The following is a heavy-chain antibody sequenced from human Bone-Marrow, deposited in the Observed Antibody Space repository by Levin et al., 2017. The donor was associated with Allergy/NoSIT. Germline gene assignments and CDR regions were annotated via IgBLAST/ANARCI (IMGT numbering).Heavy chain of an antibody. D-gene: IGHD3-16*01. CDR1: GITFNHYS. V-gene: IGHV1-69*13. J-gene: IGHJ6*02. CDR2: IIPVFGTT. CDR3: ARDGGSVQISMGNYHYSGFDV. Sequence: PRASVKVSCKASGITFNHYSFNWVRQAPGRGLEWMGGIIPVFGTTEYAQSFQGRVTISADDSTSTVYMELRSLRPDDTAVYFCARDGGSVQISMGNYHYSGFDVWGQGTPVTVSS.